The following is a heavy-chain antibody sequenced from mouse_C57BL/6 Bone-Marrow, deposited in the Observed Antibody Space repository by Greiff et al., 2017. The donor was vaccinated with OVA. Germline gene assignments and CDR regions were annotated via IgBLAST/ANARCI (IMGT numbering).Heavy chain of an antibody. CDR2: ISSGGSYT. J-gene: IGHJ1*03. CDR3: ARGSTRWFDV. CDR1: GFTFSSYG. V-gene: IGHV5-6*01. D-gene: IGHD1-1*01. Sequence: EVKLLESGGDLVKPGGSLKLSCAASGFTFSSYGMSWVRQTPDKRLEWVATISSGGSYTYYPDSVKGRFTISRDNAKNTLYLQMSSLKSEDTAMYYCARGSTRWFDVWGTGTTVTVSS.